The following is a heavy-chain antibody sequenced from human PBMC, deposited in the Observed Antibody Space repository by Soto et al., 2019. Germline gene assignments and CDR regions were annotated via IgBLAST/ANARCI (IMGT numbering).Heavy chain of an antibody. CDR3: ATMGTPVTGLYYFDY. CDR2: IYSGNT. J-gene: IGHJ4*02. V-gene: IGHV4-59*08. CDR1: GGSISVYY. Sequence: PSDTLSLTCTISGGSISVYYWTWIRQSPWKGLEYIGYIYSGNTNYNPSLNSRVTISVDTSKNQFSLKLSSVTAADTAVYYCATMGTPVTGLYYFDYWGQGTLVTVSS. D-gene: IGHD4-17*01.